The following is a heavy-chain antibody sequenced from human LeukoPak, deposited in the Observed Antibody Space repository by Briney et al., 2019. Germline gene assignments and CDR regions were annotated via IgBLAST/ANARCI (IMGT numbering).Heavy chain of an antibody. CDR1: GGSISSSSYY. CDR2: IYYSGST. D-gene: IGHD3-10*01. J-gene: IGHJ4*02. CDR3: ASSRRGVDY. Sequence: KSSETLSLTCTVSGGSISSSSYYWGWIRQPPGKGLEWIGSIYYSGSTYYNPSLKSRVTISVDTSKNQFSLKLSSVTAADTAVYYCASSRRGVDYWGQGTLVTVSS. V-gene: IGHV4-39*01.